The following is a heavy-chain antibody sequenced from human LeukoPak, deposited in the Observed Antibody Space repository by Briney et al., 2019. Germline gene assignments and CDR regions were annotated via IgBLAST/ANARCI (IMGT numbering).Heavy chain of an antibody. V-gene: IGHV1-69*04. J-gene: IGHJ6*02. Sequence: ASVKVSCKASGGTFSSYAFSWVRQAPGQGLEWMGRIIPILGIANYAQKFQGRVTITADKSTSTAYMELSSLRSEDTAVYYCARDSSLPPYYYYGMDVWGQGTTVTVSS. CDR1: GGTFSSYA. CDR3: ARDSSLPPYYYYGMDV. CDR2: IIPILGIA.